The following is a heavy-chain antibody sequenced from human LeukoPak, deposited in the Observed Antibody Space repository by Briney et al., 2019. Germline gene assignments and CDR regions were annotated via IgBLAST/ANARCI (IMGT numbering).Heavy chain of an antibody. CDR1: GGTFSSYA. CDR2: IIPIFGTA. J-gene: IGHJ6*03. CDR3: ARGIWSATRASYYLDV. V-gene: IGHV1-69*06. D-gene: IGHD3-3*01. Sequence: ASVKVSCKASGGTFSSYAISWVRQAPGQGLEWMGGIIPIFGTANYAQKFQGRVTITADKSTSTAYMEIPSLRSDDMAVYYCARGIWSATRASYYLDVWGQGTTVTVSS.